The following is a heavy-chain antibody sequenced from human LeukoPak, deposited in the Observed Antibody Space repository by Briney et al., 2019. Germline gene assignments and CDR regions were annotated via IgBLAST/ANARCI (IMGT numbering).Heavy chain of an antibody. CDR2: IVPIFGTA. D-gene: IGHD3-3*01. CDR3: AREQWFSYYDFWRGWFDP. J-gene: IGHJ5*02. Sequence: GASVKVSCKASGGTFSSYAISWVRQAPGQGLEWMGGIVPIFGTANYAQKFQGRVTITTDESTSTAYMELSSLRSEDTAVYYCAREQWFSYYDFWRGWFDPWGQGTLVTVSS. CDR1: GGTFSSYA. V-gene: IGHV1-69*05.